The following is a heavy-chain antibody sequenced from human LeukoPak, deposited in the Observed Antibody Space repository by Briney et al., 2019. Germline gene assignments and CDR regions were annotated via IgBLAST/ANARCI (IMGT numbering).Heavy chain of an antibody. CDR3: ARAGYTISYYSLDY. D-gene: IGHD1-26*01. J-gene: IGHJ4*02. CDR1: CGSIYSYY. V-gene: IGHV4-4*07. CDR2: IYTTGTT. Sequence: SETLSLTCTVCCGSIYSYYWGWIRQPAGKGLEWIGRIYTTGTTSYNPSLKSRVTISVDTSKNQFYLKLTSVTAADTAMYYCARAGYTISYYSLDYWGQGSLVTVPS.